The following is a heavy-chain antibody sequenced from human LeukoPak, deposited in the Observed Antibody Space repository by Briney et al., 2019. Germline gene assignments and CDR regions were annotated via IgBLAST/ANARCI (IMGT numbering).Heavy chain of an antibody. CDR1: GGTFSSYA. CDR3: ARGVRVGATGDAFDI. Sequence: SVKVSCKASGGTFSSYAISWVRQAPGQGLEWMGRIIPILGIANYAQKFQGRVTITADKSTSTAYMELSSLRSEDTAVYYCARGVRVGATGDAFDIWGQGTMVTVSS. D-gene: IGHD1-26*01. J-gene: IGHJ3*02. V-gene: IGHV1-69*04. CDR2: IIPILGIA.